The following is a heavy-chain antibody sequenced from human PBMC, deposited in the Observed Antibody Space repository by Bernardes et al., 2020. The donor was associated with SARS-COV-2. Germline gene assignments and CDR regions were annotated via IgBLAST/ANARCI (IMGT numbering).Heavy chain of an antibody. J-gene: IGHJ4*02. D-gene: IGHD4-4*01. V-gene: IGHV1-69*13. CDR2: IIPRFGST. CDR1: GDTFTSYA. CDR3: TTVTV. Sequence: SVKVSCKASGDTFTSYAFSWVRQAPGQGLEWMGRIIPRFGSTNYAQNFQGRVTITADESSSTAYMELSSLRSEDTAVYYCTTVTVWGQGTLVTVSS.